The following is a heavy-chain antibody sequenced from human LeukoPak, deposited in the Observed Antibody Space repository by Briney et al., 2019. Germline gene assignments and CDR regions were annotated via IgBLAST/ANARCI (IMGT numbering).Heavy chain of an antibody. Sequence: SETLSLTCTVSGGSISSGSYYWSWIRQPAGKGLEWIGRIYTSGSTHYNPSLKSRITISVDTSQNQFSLKLSSVTAADTALYYCARERGDLVVDYWGQGTLVTVSS. D-gene: IGHD2-15*01. CDR2: IYTSGST. CDR1: GGSISSGSYY. CDR3: ARERGDLVVDY. V-gene: IGHV4-61*02. J-gene: IGHJ4*02.